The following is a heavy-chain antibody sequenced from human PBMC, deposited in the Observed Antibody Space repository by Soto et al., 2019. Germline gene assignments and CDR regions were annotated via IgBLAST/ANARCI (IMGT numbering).Heavy chain of an antibody. J-gene: IGHJ5*02. CDR1: GGSISSSSYY. V-gene: IGHV4-39*01. CDR2: IYYSGST. CDR3: ARRGYSYGQRWFDP. Sequence: QLQLQESGPGLVKPSETLSLTCTVSGGSISSSSYYWGWIRQPPGKGLEWIGSIYYSGSTYYNPSIQSRVPVSVDTSKNQFSLKLRAVTAADTAVYYCARRGYSYGQRWFDPWGQGTLVTVSS. D-gene: IGHD5-18*01.